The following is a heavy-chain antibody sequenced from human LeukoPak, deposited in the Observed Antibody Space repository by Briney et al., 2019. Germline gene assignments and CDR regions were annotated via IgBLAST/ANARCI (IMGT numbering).Heavy chain of an antibody. Sequence: ASVKVSCKASGYTFTSYYMHWVRQAPGQGLEWMGIINPSGGSTSYAQKFQGRVTMTRDTSTSTAYMELSSLRSEDTAVYYCARENGTRSTVNYYYGMDVWGQGTTVTVSS. D-gene: IGHD4-17*01. CDR2: INPSGGST. CDR3: ARENGTRSTVNYYYGMDV. V-gene: IGHV1-46*01. CDR1: GYTFTSYY. J-gene: IGHJ6*02.